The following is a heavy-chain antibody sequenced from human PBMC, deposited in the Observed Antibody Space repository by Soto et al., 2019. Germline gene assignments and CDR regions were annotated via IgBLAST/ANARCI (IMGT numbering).Heavy chain of an antibody. D-gene: IGHD2-2*01. V-gene: IGHV3-30*18. CDR2: ISYDGSNK. Sequence: GGSLRLSCAASGFTFSSYGMHWVRQAPGKGLEWVAVISYDGSNKYYADSVKGRFTISRDNSKNTRYLQMNSLRAEDTAVYDCAKDLSWSSTSCITRGAFDIWGQGTMVTVSS. CDR3: AKDLSWSSTSCITRGAFDI. CDR1: GFTFSSYG. J-gene: IGHJ3*02.